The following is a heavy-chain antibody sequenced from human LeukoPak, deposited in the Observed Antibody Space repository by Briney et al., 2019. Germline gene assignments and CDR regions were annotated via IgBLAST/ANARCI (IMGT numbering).Heavy chain of an antibody. CDR3: ARDLPVRGVVD. Sequence: SVKVSCKASGGTFSSYAISWVRQAPGQGLEWMGRIIAILGIANYAQKFQGRVTITADKSTSTAYMELSSLTSDDTAVYYFARDLPVRGVVDWGRGTLVTVSS. V-gene: IGHV1-69*04. CDR1: GGTFSSYA. J-gene: IGHJ4*02. D-gene: IGHD3-10*01. CDR2: IIAILGIA.